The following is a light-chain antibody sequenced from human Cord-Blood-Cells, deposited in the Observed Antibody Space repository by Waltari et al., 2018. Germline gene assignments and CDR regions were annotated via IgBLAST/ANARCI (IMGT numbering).Light chain of an antibody. Sequence: DTHMTQSPSSLSASVGDRVTITCRAIQSISSYLNWYQQKPGKAPKLLIYAASSLQSGVPSRFSGSGSGTDFTLTISSLQPEDFATYYCQQSYSTPPRTFGQGTKVEIK. J-gene: IGKJ1*01. CDR2: AAS. CDR1: QSISSY. V-gene: IGKV1-39*01. CDR3: QQSYSTPPRT.